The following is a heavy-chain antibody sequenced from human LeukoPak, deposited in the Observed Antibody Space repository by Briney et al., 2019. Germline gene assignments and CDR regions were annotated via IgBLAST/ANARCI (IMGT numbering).Heavy chain of an antibody. J-gene: IGHJ4*02. CDR2: INPSGGST. D-gene: IGHD6-19*01. CDR1: GYAFTSYY. CDR3: AREDRSGWYGY. V-gene: IGHV1-46*01. Sequence: ASVKVSCKASGYAFTSYYMHWVRQAPGQGLEWMGIINPSGGSTSYAQKFQGRVTMTRDTSTSTAYMELSSLRSEDTAVYYCAREDRSGWYGYWGQGTLVTVSS.